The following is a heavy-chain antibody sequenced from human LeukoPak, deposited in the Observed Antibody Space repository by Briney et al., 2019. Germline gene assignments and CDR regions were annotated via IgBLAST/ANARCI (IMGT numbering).Heavy chain of an antibody. J-gene: IGHJ4*02. CDR2: IIPILGIA. CDR3: ASSYMGSGSYYKTPYFDY. V-gene: IGHV1-69*04. CDR1: GCTFSSYA. Sequence: SVKVSCKASGCTFSSYAISWVRQAPGQGLEWMGRIIPILGIANYAQKFQGRVTITADKSTSTAYMELSSLRSEDTAVYYCASSYMGSGSYYKTPYFDYWGQGTLVTVSS. D-gene: IGHD3-10*01.